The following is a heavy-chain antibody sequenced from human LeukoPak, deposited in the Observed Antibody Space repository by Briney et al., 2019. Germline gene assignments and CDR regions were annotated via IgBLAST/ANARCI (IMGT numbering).Heavy chain of an antibody. CDR3: ARERKVLRYFDWANNWFDP. Sequence: ASVKVSCKASGYTFTSYGISWVRQAPGQGLEWMGWISGYNGNTNYAQKLQGRVTMTTDTSTSTAYMELRSLRSDDTAVYYCARERKVLRYFDWANNWFDPWGQGTLVTVSS. V-gene: IGHV1-18*01. CDR2: ISGYNGNT. D-gene: IGHD3-9*01. J-gene: IGHJ5*02. CDR1: GYTFTSYG.